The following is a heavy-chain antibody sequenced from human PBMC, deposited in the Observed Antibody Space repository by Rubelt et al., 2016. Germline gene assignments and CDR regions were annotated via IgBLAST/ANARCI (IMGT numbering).Heavy chain of an antibody. V-gene: IGHV3-74*01. J-gene: IGHJ4*02. D-gene: IGHD5-18*01. Sequence: GGSLRLSCAVSGFTFDDYAMHWVRQAPGKGLEWVSRIDTDGSSTSYADSVKGRFTISRDNAKNTLYLQMNSLRAEDTAVYYCARVSPGYSYAFVDYWGQGTLVTVSS. CDR2: IDTDGSST. CDR3: ARVSPGYSYAFVDY. CDR1: GFTFDDYA.